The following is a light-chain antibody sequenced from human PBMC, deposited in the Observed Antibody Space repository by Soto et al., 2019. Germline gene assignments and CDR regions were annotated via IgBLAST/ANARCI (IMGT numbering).Light chain of an antibody. CDR3: PVSACPPRR. V-gene: IGKV4-1*01. CDR2: WAS. Sequence: VLVPTPDALAVSNAARATINCKSSQSVLYSSNNKNYLAWYQQKPGQPPKLLIYWASTRESGVPDRFSGSGSGTDFTLTIFFFQAEDVVVYCSPVSACPPRRFGEGSKL. CDR1: QSVLYSSNNKNY. J-gene: IGKJ4*01.